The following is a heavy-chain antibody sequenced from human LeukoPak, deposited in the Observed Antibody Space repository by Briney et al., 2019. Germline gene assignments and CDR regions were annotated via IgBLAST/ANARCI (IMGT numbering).Heavy chain of an antibody. CDR3: ARGLGIFDHGDYPGGIY. D-gene: IGHD4-17*01. V-gene: IGHV3-30*03. J-gene: IGHJ4*02. CDR2: VSADGSER. Sequence: GGSLRLSCMGSRFAFHYYSMHWVRQTPGRGLEWVAVVSADGSERYYAQFVKGRFTISRDNAKNTLYLQMNSLRDEGTAVYYCARGLGIFDHGDYPGGIYXXQGXLXXVSS. CDR1: RFAFHYYS.